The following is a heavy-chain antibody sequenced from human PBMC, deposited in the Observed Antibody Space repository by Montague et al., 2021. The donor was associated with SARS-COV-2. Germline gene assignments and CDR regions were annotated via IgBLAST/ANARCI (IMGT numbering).Heavy chain of an antibody. D-gene: IGHD6-13*01. CDR1: GGSISDSNYL. V-gene: IGHV4-39*07. CDR2: IHYSGT. Sequence: SETLSLTCTVSGGSISDSNYLWGWIRQPPGKGLEWIGDIHYSGTXYNPSLRSRVTMSRDLSENQFSLRLRSVTPADTALYYCARSLISASGTGGNFDSWGQGTLVAVSS. CDR3: ARSLISASGTGGNFDS. J-gene: IGHJ4*02.